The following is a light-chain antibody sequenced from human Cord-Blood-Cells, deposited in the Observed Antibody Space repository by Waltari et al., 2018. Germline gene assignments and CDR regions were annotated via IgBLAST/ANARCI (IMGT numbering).Light chain of an antibody. CDR3: QAWDSSTVV. CDR2: QDR. CDR1: KLGDKY. V-gene: IGLV3-1*01. J-gene: IGLJ2*01. Sequence: SYELTQPPSVSVSPGQTASITCSGDKLGDKYACWYQQKPGQSPVLVIYQDRNLPSGIPERFSGSNSGNTATLTISGTQAMDEADYYCQAWDSSTVVFGGGTKLTVL.